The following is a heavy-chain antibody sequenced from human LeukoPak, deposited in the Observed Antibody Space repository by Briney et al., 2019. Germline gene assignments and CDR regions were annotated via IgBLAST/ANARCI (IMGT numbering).Heavy chain of an antibody. Sequence: RASVKVSCKASGGTSSNYAINWVRQAPGQGLEWMGGVLPIFNKTNYAQKFQGRVTITTDEFTSAAYMELSSLRSEDTAVYYCVRDGRKYYDSSVLDYFDYWGQGTLVTVSS. CDR3: VRDGRKYYDSSVLDYFDY. J-gene: IGHJ4*02. CDR1: GGTSSNYA. D-gene: IGHD3-22*01. V-gene: IGHV1-69*05. CDR2: VLPIFNKT.